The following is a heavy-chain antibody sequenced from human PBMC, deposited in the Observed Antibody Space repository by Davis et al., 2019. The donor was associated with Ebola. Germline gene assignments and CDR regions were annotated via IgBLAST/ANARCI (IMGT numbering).Heavy chain of an antibody. Sequence: GGSLRLSCAASGFTFSHYAMSWVRQAPGKGLEWVSSISGSGNTTYYADSVEGRFTISRDNSKNTLFLQMNGLRTEDTAIYYCARVHCITSSCYWRDAFDIWGQGTMVTVSS. CDR1: GFTFSHYA. D-gene: IGHD2-2*01. CDR2: ISGSGNTT. J-gene: IGHJ3*02. V-gene: IGHV3-23*01. CDR3: ARVHCITSSCYWRDAFDI.